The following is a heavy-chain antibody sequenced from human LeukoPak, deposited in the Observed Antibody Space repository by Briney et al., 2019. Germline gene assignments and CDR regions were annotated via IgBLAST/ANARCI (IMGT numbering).Heavy chain of an antibody. D-gene: IGHD6-13*01. J-gene: IGHJ4*02. CDR1: GDSVSSNSAA. V-gene: IGHV6-1*01. CDR2: TYYRSKWYN. CDR3: AREVRVAAAGTVGVIRITTGGRLDY. Sequence: SQTLSLTCAISGDSVSSNSAAWNWIRQSPSRGLEWLGRTYYRSKWYNDYAVSVKSRITINPDTSKNQFSLQLNSVTPEDTAVYYCAREVRVAAAGTVGVIRITTGGRLDYWDQGTLVTVSS.